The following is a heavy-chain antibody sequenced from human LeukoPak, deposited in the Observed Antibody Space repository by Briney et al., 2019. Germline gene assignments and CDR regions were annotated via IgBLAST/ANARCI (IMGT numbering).Heavy chain of an antibody. CDR1: GVSTKSSTYY. CDR2: IYYSETT. D-gene: IGHD6-13*01. V-gene: IGHV4-39*01. J-gene: IGHJ4*02. Sequence: SETLSLTCTVSGVSTKSSTYYWGGIRQPPGKGREWIGSIYYSETTYYNPLLESRVTISVDTTKNQLSLLLSSVTAVDTVVYYCARQPRNFAAVLGMGHLDSWGQGTLVTVSS. CDR3: ARQPRNFAAVLGMGHLDS.